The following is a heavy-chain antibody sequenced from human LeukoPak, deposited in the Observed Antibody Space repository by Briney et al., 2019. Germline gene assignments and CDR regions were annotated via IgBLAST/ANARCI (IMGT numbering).Heavy chain of an antibody. CDR3: AKDAWAMVRGVID. V-gene: IGHV3-30*18. J-gene: IGHJ4*02. CDR2: ISYDGSNK. CDR1: GFTFSSYG. D-gene: IGHD3-10*01. Sequence: GGSLRLSCAASGFTFSSYGMHWVRQAPGKGLEWVAVISYDGSNKYYADSEKGRFTISRDNSKNTLYLQMNSLRAEDTAVYYCAKDAWAMVRGVIDWGQGTLVTVSS.